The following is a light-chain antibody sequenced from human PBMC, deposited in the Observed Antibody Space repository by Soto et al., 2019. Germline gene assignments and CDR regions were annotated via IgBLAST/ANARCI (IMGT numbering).Light chain of an antibody. J-gene: IGKJ2*01. V-gene: IGKV3-20*01. CDR3: QQYGSSLMYT. CDR2: GAS. Sequence: EIVLTQSPGTLSLSPGNRATLSCRASQSVSSSYLAWYQQKPVQAPMLFIYGASSRATGIPDRFSGSRSGTDFTLTISRLEPEDLAVYYCQQYGSSLMYTSGQGNKL. CDR1: QSVSSSY.